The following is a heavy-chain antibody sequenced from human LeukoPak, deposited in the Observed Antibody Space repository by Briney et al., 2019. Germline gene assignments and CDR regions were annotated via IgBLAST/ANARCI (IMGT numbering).Heavy chain of an antibody. Sequence: PSETLSLTCTVSGDSISTSNYYWGWIRQSPGKELEWIASVYRSGSTYYNPSLKSRVTLSVDTSQNHFSLNPTSVTAADTAVYFCARHSGGNSGNYYIGTNWFDPWGQGTLVTVSS. D-gene: IGHD3-10*01. CDR3: ARHSGGNSGNYYIGTNWFDP. CDR2: VYRSGST. V-gene: IGHV4-39*01. CDR1: GDSISTSNYY. J-gene: IGHJ5*02.